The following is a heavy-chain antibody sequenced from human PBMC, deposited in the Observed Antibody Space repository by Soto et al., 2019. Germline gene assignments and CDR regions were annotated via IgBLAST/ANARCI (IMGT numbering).Heavy chain of an antibody. D-gene: IGHD1-26*01. CDR1: GFRFCSYA. V-gene: IGHV3-23*01. CDR3: ARWSFLDY. Sequence: EGEPLGSGGGLVRPWGALRLFCTAFGFRFCSYALRWVRPAPGKGLEWVSTISGSDGKTYYADSVKGRFSISRDTSKTTLYLEMTSLRVEDTAVYYCARWSFLDYWGQGTRVTVS. CDR2: ISGSDGKT. J-gene: IGHJ4*02.